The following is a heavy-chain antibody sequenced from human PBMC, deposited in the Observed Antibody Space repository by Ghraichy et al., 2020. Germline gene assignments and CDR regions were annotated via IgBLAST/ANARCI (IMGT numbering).Heavy chain of an antibody. V-gene: IGHV3-23*01. J-gene: IGHJ4*02. D-gene: IGHD3-16*01. CDR1: GFTFSTYD. CDR2: ISGTTRGSLKT. CDR3: AKALRDSSFDY. Sequence: GALNISCATSGFTFSTYDMSWVRQAPGKGLEWVSAISGTTRGSLKTYYADSVKGRFTISRDDSKNALYLQMTSLRAEDSAVYFCAKALRDSSFDYWGLGTLVTVSS.